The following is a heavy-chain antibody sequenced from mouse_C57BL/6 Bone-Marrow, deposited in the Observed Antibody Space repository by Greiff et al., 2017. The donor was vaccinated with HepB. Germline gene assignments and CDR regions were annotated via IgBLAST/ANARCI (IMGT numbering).Heavy chain of an antibody. CDR1: GFTFSSYT. CDR3: ARRGTTVVAPFAY. J-gene: IGHJ3*01. D-gene: IGHD1-1*01. Sequence: DVMLVESGGGLVKPGGSLKLSCAASGFTFSSYTMSWVRQTPEKRLEWVATISGGGGNTYYPDSVKGRFTISRDNAKNTLYLQMSSLRSEDTALYYCARRGTTVVAPFAYWGQGTLVTVSA. CDR2: ISGGGGNT. V-gene: IGHV5-9*01.